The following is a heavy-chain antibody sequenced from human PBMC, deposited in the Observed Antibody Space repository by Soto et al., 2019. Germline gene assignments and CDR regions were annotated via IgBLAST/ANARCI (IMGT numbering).Heavy chain of an antibody. CDR2: ISYDGSNK. CDR1: GFTFSSYA. V-gene: IGHV3-30-3*01. Sequence: PVGSLRLSCAASGFTFSSYAMHWVRQAPGKGLEWVAVISYDGSNKYYADSVKGRFTISRDNSKNTLYLQMNSLRAEDTAVYYCARVLRTDYYYGMDVWGQGTTVTVSS. D-gene: IGHD3-16*01. CDR3: ARVLRTDYYYGMDV. J-gene: IGHJ6*02.